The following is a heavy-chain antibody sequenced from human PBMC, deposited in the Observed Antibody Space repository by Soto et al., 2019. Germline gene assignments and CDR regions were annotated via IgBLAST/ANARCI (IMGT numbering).Heavy chain of an antibody. J-gene: IGHJ4*02. V-gene: IGHV3-11*05. Sequence: QVQLVESGGGLVKPGGSLRLSCVASGFTFSDHYMTWIRQAPGQGLEWLSYVSTSSSDTNYADSVKGRFTISRDNAMNSLSLQLNSLRADETAVYYCPRIRLTGYFDYWGQGTLVTVSS. CDR1: GFTFSDHY. CDR2: VSTSSSDT. CDR3: PRIRLTGYFDY.